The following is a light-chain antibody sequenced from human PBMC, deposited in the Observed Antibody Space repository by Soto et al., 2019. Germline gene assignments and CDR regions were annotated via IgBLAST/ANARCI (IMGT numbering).Light chain of an antibody. CDR2: GAS. J-gene: IGKJ1*01. V-gene: IGKV3-20*01. CDR1: QSVSNNY. Sequence: GLSQSPGTLSLSTGERATLSCRASQSVSNNYLAWYQQKPGQAPRLLIYGASNRATGIPDRFSGSGSGTDFTLTISRLEPEDFAVYYCQQYGSSGTFGQGTKVAIK. CDR3: QQYGSSGT.